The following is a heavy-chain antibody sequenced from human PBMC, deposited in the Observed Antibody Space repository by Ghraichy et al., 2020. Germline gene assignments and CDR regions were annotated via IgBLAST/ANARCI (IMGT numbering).Heavy chain of an antibody. J-gene: IGHJ3*02. V-gene: IGHV1-69*10. CDR1: GGTFSSYA. CDR2: IIPILGIA. D-gene: IGHD1/OR15-1a*01. Sequence: SVKVSCKASGGTFSSYAISWVRQAPGQGLEWMGGIIPILGIANYAQKFQGRVTITADKSTSTAYMELSSLRSEDTAVYYCARVSAANNAFDIWGQGTMVTVSS. CDR3: ARVSAANNAFDI.